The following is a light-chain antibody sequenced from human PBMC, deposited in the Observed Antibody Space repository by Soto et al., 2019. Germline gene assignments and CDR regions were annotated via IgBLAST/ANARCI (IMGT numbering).Light chain of an antibody. Sequence: DIQMTQSPSSLSASVGDRVTITCRTSQTISDYLNWYQHKPGKAPKLLISAASSLQSGVPSRFSGSGSGTDFTLTISSLQPEDFATYYCQQSYSTLTFGPGTKVVIK. CDR2: AAS. J-gene: IGKJ3*01. CDR3: QQSYSTLT. V-gene: IGKV1-39*01. CDR1: QTISDY.